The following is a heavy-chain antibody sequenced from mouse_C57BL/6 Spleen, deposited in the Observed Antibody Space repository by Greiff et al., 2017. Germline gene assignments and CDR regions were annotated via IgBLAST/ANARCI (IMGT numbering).Heavy chain of an antibody. CDR1: GYTFTSYW. D-gene: IGHD1-1*01. V-gene: IGHV1-61*01. Sequence: VQLQQPGAELVRPGSSVKLSCKASGYTFTSYWMDWVKQRPGQGLEWIGNIYPSDSETHYNQKFKDKATLTVDKSSSTAYLQLSSLTSEDSAVYYCARDRGSSYFDYWGPGTTLTVSS. CDR2: IYPSDSET. J-gene: IGHJ2*01. CDR3: ARDRGSSYFDY.